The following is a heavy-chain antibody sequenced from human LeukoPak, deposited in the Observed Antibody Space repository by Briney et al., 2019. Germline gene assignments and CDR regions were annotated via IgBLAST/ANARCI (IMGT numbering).Heavy chain of an antibody. J-gene: IGHJ4*02. CDR3: STLIAVAIDFDY. Sequence: ASVKVSCKASGYTFTGYYMHWVRQAPGQGLEWMGWINPNSGGTNYAQKFQGRVTMTRDTSISTAYMELSRLRSDDTAVYYCSTLIAVAIDFDYWGQGTLVTVSS. CDR1: GYTFTGYY. V-gene: IGHV1-2*02. D-gene: IGHD6-19*01. CDR2: INPNSGGT.